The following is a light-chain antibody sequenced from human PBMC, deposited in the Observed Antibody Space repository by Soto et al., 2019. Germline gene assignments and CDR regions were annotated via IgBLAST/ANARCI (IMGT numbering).Light chain of an antibody. CDR1: QSVSSSY. CDR3: QQYGSSPYT. V-gene: IGKV3-20*01. Sequence: EIVLTQSPGTLSLSPGERATLSCRASQSVSSSYLAWYQQKPGQAPRLLIYGASSRATGIPDRFSGSGSGTGFTLTIGRLEPEDFAVYYCQQYGSSPYTFGQGTKLEIK. J-gene: IGKJ2*01. CDR2: GAS.